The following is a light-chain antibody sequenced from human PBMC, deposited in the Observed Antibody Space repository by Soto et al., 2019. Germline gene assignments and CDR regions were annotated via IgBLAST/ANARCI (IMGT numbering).Light chain of an antibody. CDR2: EVT. J-gene: IGLJ2*01. Sequence: QSALTQPRSVSGSPGQSVAISCTGFISDVGGYNSVSWYQHLPGKVPKLLIYEVTQRPSGVPDRFSGSKSGITASLTIAGLQAEDEGDYYCCSYSGSFVVFGGGTKLTVL. CDR1: ISDVGGYNS. V-gene: IGLV2-11*01. CDR3: CSYSGSFVV.